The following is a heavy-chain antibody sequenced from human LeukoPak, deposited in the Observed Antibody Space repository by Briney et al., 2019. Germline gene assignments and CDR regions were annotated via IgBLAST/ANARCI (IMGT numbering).Heavy chain of an antibody. CDR1: GGSISSSSYY. V-gene: IGHV4-39*01. D-gene: IGHD5-24*01. Sequence: SETLSLTCTVSGGSISSSSYYWGWIRHPPGKGLEWIGSIYYSGSTYYNPSLKSRFTISVATSKSQFSLKLSSVTAADTAVYYCARHYLGGRATIFDYWGQGTLVTVSS. CDR2: IYYSGST. CDR3: ARHYLGGRATIFDY. J-gene: IGHJ4*02.